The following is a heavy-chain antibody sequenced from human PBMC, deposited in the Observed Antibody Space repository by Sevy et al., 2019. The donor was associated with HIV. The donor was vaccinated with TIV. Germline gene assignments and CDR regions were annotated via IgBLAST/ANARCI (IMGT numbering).Heavy chain of an antibody. CDR3: ARGKGGTFGVVVGQFDS. CDR1: GYSFTNYA. V-gene: IGHV1-3*04. CDR2: IKTDNGNT. J-gene: IGHJ4*02. D-gene: IGHD3-3*01. Sequence: ASVKVSCKASGYSFTNYAIHWVRQAPGQGLEWMGWIKTDNGNTKYGQRFQGRVTITRDTSATTAYMEMSSLRYDDTALYFCARGKGGTFGVVVGQFDSWGQRTLVTASS.